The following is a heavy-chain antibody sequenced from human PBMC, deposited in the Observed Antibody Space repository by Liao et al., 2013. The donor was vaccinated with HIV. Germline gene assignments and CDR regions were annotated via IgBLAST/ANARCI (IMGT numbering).Heavy chain of an antibody. CDR2: IYASGST. V-gene: IGHV4-59*10. CDR3: ARGRSGIAVAGTLDY. Sequence: QVQLQQGGAGLLKPSETLSLTCAVYGGSFRGYYWSWIRQPAGKGLEWIGRIYASGSTTSNPSLRSRVTISVDTSKNQFSLRLSSVTAADTAVYYCARGRSGIAVAGTLDYWGQGTLVTVSS. J-gene: IGHJ4*02. D-gene: IGHD6-19*01. CDR1: GGSFRGYY.